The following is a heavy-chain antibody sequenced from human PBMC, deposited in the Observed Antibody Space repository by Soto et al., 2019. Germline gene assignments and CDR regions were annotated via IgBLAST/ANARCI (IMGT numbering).Heavy chain of an antibody. J-gene: IGHJ5*02. D-gene: IGHD3-10*01. CDR2: INHSGST. Sequence: QVQLQQWGAGLLKPSETLSLTCAVYGGSFSDYYWSWIREPPGKVLEWIGEINHSGSTNYNPSLKGRVTISVDTSKNQFSLKLSSVTAADTAVYYFAREGRYYASGRFWWFGPWGQGALVTVSS. CDR3: AREGRYYASGRFWWFGP. CDR1: GGSFSDYY. V-gene: IGHV4-34*01.